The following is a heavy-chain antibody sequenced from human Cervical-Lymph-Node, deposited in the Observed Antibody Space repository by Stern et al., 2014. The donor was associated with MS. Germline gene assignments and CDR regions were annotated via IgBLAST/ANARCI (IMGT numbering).Heavy chain of an antibody. Sequence: EVQLVQSGAEMKKPGDSLKISCKASGYSFTNYWIGWVRQMPGKGLEWMGVMYPGDPDTKSSPSFQGLFTISANNPIPTAYLQWSHLKASDTAMYYCARARRGYDSSGNVYWYFDLWGRGTLVTVSS. CDR3: ARARRGYDSSGNVYWYFDL. CDR1: GYSFTNYW. CDR2: MYPGDPDT. V-gene: IGHV5-51*04. D-gene: IGHD3-22*01. J-gene: IGHJ2*01.